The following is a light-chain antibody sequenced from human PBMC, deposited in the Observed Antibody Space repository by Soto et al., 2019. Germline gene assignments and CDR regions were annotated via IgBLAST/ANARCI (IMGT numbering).Light chain of an antibody. V-gene: IGLV2-23*01. CDR2: EGS. CDR1: SSDVGSYNL. J-gene: IGLJ2*01. CDR3: CSYAVSTTYMV. Sequence: QYVLTQPASVSGSPGQSITISCTGTSSDVGSYNLVSWYQQHPGKAPKLMIYEGSKRPSGVSNRFSGSKSGNTASLTISGLQAEDEADYYCCSYAVSTTYMVCCGG.